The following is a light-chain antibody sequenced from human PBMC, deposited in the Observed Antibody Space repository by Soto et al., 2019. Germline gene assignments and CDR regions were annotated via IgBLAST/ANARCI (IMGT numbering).Light chain of an antibody. CDR1: QNITSY. CDR3: QQSYSTPRT. V-gene: IGKV1-39*01. CDR2: AAS. Sequence: DTQMTQSPSSLSASVGDRVTITCRASQNITSYVNWYQQKAGKVPKVLIYAASSLQSGVPSRFSGSGSGTDFTLTISSLQSEDFATYYCQQSYSTPRTFGQGTKVDIK. J-gene: IGKJ1*01.